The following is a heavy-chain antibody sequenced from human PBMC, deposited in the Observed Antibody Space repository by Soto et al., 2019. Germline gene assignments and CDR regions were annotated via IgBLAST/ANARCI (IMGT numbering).Heavy chain of an antibody. V-gene: IGHV2-5*02. CDR1: GFSLSTSGVG. J-gene: IGHJ5*02. D-gene: IGHD4-17*01. CDR3: AHRLDDGDYPGNNWFDP. CDR2: IYWDDDK. Sequence: QITLKESGPTLVKPTQTLTLTCTFSGFSLSTSGVGVGWIRQPPGKALEWLALIYWDDDKRYSPSLKSRLTITKDTSKNQVVLTMTNMDPVDTATYYCAHRLDDGDYPGNNWFDPWGQGTLVTVSS.